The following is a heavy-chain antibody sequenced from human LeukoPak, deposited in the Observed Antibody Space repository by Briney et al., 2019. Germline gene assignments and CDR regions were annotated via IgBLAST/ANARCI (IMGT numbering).Heavy chain of an antibody. CDR1: GGSISRYY. J-gene: IGHJ4*02. CDR3: ARAVAVYSFDY. Sequence: SETLSLTCTVSGGSISRYYWSWIRRPPGKGLEWIGYIYYSGSTNYNPSLKSRVTISVDTSKNQFSLKLSSVTAADTAVYYCARAVAVYSFDYWGQATLVTVSS. D-gene: IGHD6-19*01. CDR2: IYYSGST. V-gene: IGHV4-59*01.